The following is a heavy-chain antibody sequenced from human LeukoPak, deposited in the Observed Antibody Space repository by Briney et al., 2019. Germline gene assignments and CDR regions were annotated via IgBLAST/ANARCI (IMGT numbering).Heavy chain of an antibody. CDR3: ARGLPSYGDYVDYYFYMDV. Sequence: SETLSLTCTVSGYSISGFYWSWIRQPAGKGLQWIGRISTSGSTNYNPPLRSRFTMSVDRSTNEFSLTVRSVAAADTALYYCARGLPSYGDYVDYYFYMDVWGKGTTVTVSS. CDR2: ISTSGST. D-gene: IGHD4-17*01. CDR1: GYSISGFY. J-gene: IGHJ6*03. V-gene: IGHV4-4*07.